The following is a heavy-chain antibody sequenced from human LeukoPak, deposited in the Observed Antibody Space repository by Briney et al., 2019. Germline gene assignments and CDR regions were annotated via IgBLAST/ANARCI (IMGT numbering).Heavy chain of an antibody. D-gene: IGHD3-3*01. CDR1: GYTFTNYY. J-gene: IGHJ3*02. Sequence: AVKVSCKASGYTFTNYYMHWVRQAPGQGLEWMGIINPSGGSTSYAQKFQGRVTMTRDMSTSTVYMELSSLRSEDTAVYYCARENNYDSLTGAFDIWGQGTMVTVSS. CDR3: ARENNYDSLTGAFDI. CDR2: INPSGGST. V-gene: IGHV1-46*01.